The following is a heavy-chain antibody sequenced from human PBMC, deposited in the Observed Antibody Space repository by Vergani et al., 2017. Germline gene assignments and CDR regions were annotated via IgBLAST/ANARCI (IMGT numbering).Heavy chain of an antibody. CDR1: GDSISTSSYA. Sequence: QMQLQESGPGLVKPSETLSLSCTVSGDSISTSSYAWGWIRQPPGKILEWIGTVFYGGRTSYNPSLKSRVTLSLDTSKKQISLRLTSVTAADTAVYYCARHISVVRPSSMTAFDYWGQGTLVTVSS. D-gene: IGHD2-21*01. V-gene: IGHV4-39*01. CDR3: ARHISVVRPSSMTAFDY. CDR2: VFYGGRT. J-gene: IGHJ4*02.